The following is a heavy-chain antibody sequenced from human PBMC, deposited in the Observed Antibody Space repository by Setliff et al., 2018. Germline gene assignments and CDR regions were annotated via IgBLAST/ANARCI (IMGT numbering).Heavy chain of an antibody. CDR1: GFTFSSYA. CDR3: AKDHSYDFWAGILNPF. V-gene: IGHV3-23*01. D-gene: IGHD3-3*01. Sequence: LRLSCVVSGFTFSSYAMSWVRQAPGKGLEWVSTITGSAARTYYADSVKGRFTISRDNSKSILYLQMNSLRAEDTAVYYCAKDHSYDFWAGILNPFWGQGTLVTVS. CDR2: ITGSAART. J-gene: IGHJ4*02.